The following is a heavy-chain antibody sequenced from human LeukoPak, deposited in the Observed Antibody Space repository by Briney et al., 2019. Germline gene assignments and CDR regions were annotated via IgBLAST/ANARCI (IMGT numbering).Heavy chain of an antibody. Sequence: ASVIVSCNAYGDALKTYCVSWVRQAPGQGLEWMGWIRESNGDAHYAQNLQDRVTLTTDTSTRTAYMELRSLTSDDTAVYYCARDQGFGDHAAVYWGQGTLVIVSS. CDR1: GDALKTYC. CDR3: ARDQGFGDHAAVY. J-gene: IGHJ4*02. CDR2: IRESNGDA. V-gene: IGHV1-18*01. D-gene: IGHD4-17*01.